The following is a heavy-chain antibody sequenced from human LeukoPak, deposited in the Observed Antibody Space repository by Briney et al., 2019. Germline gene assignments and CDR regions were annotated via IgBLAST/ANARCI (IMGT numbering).Heavy chain of an antibody. CDR3: GRGRGTTMVRGVITNYFDL. CDR2: IDPNSGGT. CDR1: GGTLSTYS. V-gene: IGHV1-2*02. Sequence: ASVRVSCKASGGTLSTYSISWVRQAPGQGLEWMGWIDPNSGGTNYAQKFLGSVTMTGDTSINTAFMELSRLRSDDTAIYYCGRGRGTTMVRGVITNYFDLWGRGSLVTVSS. D-gene: IGHD3-10*01. J-gene: IGHJ2*01.